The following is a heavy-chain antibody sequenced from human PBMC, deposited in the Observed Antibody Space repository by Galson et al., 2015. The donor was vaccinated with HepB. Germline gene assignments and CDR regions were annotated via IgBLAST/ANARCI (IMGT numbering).Heavy chain of an antibody. CDR1: GLTVTSNY. CDR3: AGVVVGAVAGNDY. V-gene: IGHV3-66*01. D-gene: IGHD6-19*01. CDR2: IYSGGST. J-gene: IGHJ4*02. Sequence: SLRLSCAPSGLTVTSNYMSWLRQAPGKGLEWVSVIYSGGSTYYADSVKGRFTISRDNSKNTLYLQMNSLRAEETAVYYCAGVVVGAVAGNDYWGQGILVTVSS.